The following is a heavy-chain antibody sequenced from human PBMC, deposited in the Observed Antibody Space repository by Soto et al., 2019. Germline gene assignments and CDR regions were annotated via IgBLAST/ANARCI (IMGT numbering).Heavy chain of an antibody. J-gene: IGHJ4*02. CDR3: ARESEDLTSNFDY. V-gene: IGHV3-21*01. Sequence: GGSLRLSCAASGFTFSRYSMNWVRQAPGKGLEWVSSISSTTNYIYYADSMKGRFTVSRDNAKNSVYLDMNSLSAEDTAVYYCARESEDLTSNFDYWGQGTLVAVSS. CDR2: ISSTTNYI. CDR1: GFTFSRYS.